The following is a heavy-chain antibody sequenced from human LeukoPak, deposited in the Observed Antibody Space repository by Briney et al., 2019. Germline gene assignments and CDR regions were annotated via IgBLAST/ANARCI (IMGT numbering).Heavy chain of an antibody. Sequence: SETLSLTCTVSGGSISSSSYYWGWIRQPPGKGLEWIGSIYYSGSTYYNPSLKSRVTISVDTSKNQFSLKLSSVTAADTAMYYCARRPGAAPRSGLYYFDYWGQGTLVTVSS. D-gene: IGHD7-27*01. CDR3: ARRPGAAPRSGLYYFDY. V-gene: IGHV4-39*01. CDR2: IYYSGST. J-gene: IGHJ4*02. CDR1: GGSISSSSYY.